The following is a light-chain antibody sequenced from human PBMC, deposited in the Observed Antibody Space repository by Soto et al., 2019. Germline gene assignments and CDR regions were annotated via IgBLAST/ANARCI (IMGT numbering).Light chain of an antibody. CDR1: DTY. J-gene: IGKJ1*01. CDR3: QQRWT. CDR2: DVS. V-gene: IGKV3-11*01. Sequence: EIVLTQSPATLSLSPGERATLSCRASDTYLAWYQQKPGQAPRLLIYDVSNRAAGIPARFSGSGSGTDFTLTSSSLEHEDFAVYYCQQRWTFGPGTKVEVK.